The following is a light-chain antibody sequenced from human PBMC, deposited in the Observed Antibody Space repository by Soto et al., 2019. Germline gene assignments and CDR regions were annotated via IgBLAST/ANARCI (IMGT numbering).Light chain of an antibody. CDR2: DAS. Sequence: ETVLTQSPATLSLSPGERATLSCRASQSISSSLAWYQQTPGQAPRLLIYDASNRATGIPARFSGSGSGTDFTLTISSLESDDFAVYYWQQRFPSPSFGPGTKVDIK. CDR3: QQRFPSPS. V-gene: IGKV3-11*01. J-gene: IGKJ3*01. CDR1: QSISSS.